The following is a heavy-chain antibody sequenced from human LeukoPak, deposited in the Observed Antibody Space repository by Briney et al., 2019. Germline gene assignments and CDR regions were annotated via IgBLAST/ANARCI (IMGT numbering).Heavy chain of an antibody. Sequence: GGSLRLSCAASGFTFSSCGMHWVRQAPGKGLEWVAVISYDGSTKYYADSVKGRFTISRDSSRNTLYLQMNSLRAEDTAVYYCAKERSGIPAAANYWGQGTLVTVSS. CDR2: ISYDGSTK. V-gene: IGHV3-30*18. CDR1: GFTFSSCG. CDR3: AKERSGIPAAANY. D-gene: IGHD6-13*01. J-gene: IGHJ4*02.